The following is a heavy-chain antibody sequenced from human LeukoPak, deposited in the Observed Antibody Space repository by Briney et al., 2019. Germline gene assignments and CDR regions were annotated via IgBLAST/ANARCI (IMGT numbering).Heavy chain of an antibody. J-gene: IGHJ4*02. CDR3: TRDPRRLDY. V-gene: IGHV1-18*01. CDR1: GYTFTSHG. Sequence: ASVKVSCKAYGYTFTSHGSIWVRQAPGQGLEWMGWISNYNGNTNYAQKIQGRVTMTTDTSTSTAYMELRSLRSDDTAVYYCTRDPRRLDYWGQGTLVTVSS. CDR2: ISNYNGNT.